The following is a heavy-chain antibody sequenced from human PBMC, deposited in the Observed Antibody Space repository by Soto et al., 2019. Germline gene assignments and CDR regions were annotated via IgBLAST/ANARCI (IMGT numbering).Heavy chain of an antibody. D-gene: IGHD3-3*01. CDR2: INAGNGNT. Sequence: GASVKVSCKASGYTFTSYAMHWVRQAPGQRLEWMGWINAGNGNTKYSQKFQGRVTITRDTSASTAYMELSSLRSEDTAVYYCARDPVLRFLEWLLPNYGMDVWGQGTTVTVSS. J-gene: IGHJ6*02. CDR1: GYTFTSYA. CDR3: ARDPVLRFLEWLLPNYGMDV. V-gene: IGHV1-3*01.